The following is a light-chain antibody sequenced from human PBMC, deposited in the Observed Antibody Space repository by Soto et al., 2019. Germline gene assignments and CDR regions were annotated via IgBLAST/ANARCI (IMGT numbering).Light chain of an antibody. CDR2: ENN. CDR3: AGWDGSLKGFV. V-gene: IGLV1-44*01. CDR1: ASNIGRDP. J-gene: IGLJ1*01. Sequence: QSGLTQPPSASGAPGQRVTISCSGSASNIGRDPVNWYQQVPGTAPKLLIYENNHRPSGVPDRFSGSKSGTSASLVISGLQSEDEAEYFCAGWDGSLKGFVFGTGTKLTVL.